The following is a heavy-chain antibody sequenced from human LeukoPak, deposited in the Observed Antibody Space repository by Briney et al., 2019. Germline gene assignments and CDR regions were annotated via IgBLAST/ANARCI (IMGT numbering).Heavy chain of an antibody. V-gene: IGHV1-46*01. CDR3: ARTDTRHGDYAHNWFDP. CDR2: INPSDGKT. D-gene: IGHD4-17*01. Sequence: ASVKVSCKASGYTFTNYYMHWVRQAPGQGLEWMGIINPSDGKTSYAQKFQGRVTMTRDTSTSTVYMELSSLRSEDTAVYYCARTDTRHGDYAHNWFDPWGQGTLVTVSS. J-gene: IGHJ5*02. CDR1: GYTFTNYY.